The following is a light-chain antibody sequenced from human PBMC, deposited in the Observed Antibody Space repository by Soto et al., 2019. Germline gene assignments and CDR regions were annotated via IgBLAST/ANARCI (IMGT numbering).Light chain of an antibody. Sequence: QSVLTQPASVSGSPGQSITISCTGTSSDVGGYNYVSWYQHHPGKAPKLMIYDVSHRPSGVSNRFSGSKSGNTASLTISGLQAEDEADYYCSSYTSSSTFGVFGTGTKLTVL. V-gene: IGLV2-14*03. CDR3: SSYTSSSTFGV. J-gene: IGLJ1*01. CDR2: DVS. CDR1: SSDVGGYNY.